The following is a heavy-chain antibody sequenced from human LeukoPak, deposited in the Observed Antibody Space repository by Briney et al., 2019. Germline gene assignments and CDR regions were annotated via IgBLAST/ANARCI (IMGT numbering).Heavy chain of an antibody. CDR2: VYASGTT. CDR1: GGSISNYF. D-gene: IGHD6-25*01. CDR3: SRSRGRGYSDS. Sequence: PSETLSLTCSVSGGSISNYFWSWIRQPAGRGLEWIGRVYASGTTNYNPSLQSRVAMSLATSKNQFSLNLSSVTAADTAVYFCSRSRGRGYSDSWGQGTLVTVSS. J-gene: IGHJ4*02. V-gene: IGHV4-4*07.